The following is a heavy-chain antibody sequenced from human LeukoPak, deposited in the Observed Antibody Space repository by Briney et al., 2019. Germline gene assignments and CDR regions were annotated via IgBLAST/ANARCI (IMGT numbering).Heavy chain of an antibody. CDR1: GYTFTSYG. Sequence: ASVKVSCKASGYTFTSYGISWVRQAPGQGLEWMGWISAYNGNTNYAQKLQGRVTMTTDTSTSTAYMELRSLRSDDTAVYYCARDSVAVAGPTYYYYYYMDVWGKGTTVTVSS. CDR3: ARDSVAVAGPTYYYYYYMDV. CDR2: ISAYNGNT. D-gene: IGHD6-19*01. V-gene: IGHV1-18*01. J-gene: IGHJ6*03.